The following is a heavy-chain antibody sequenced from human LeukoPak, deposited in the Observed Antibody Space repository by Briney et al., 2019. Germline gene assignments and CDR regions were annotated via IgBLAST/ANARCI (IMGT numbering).Heavy chain of an antibody. D-gene: IGHD3-9*01. Sequence: GESLKISCKGSGYSFTSYWISWVRQMPGKGLEWMGRIDPSDSYTNYSPSFQGHVTISADKSISTAYLQWSSLKASDTAMYYCARHPPPTCYDILTGYYSYNWFDPWGQGTLVTVSS. CDR2: IDPSDSYT. CDR1: GYSFTSYW. V-gene: IGHV5-10-1*01. J-gene: IGHJ5*02. CDR3: ARHPPPTCYDILTGYYSYNWFDP.